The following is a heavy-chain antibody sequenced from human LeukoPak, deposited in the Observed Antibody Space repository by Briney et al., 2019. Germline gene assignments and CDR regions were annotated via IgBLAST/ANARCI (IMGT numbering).Heavy chain of an antibody. V-gene: IGHV4-34*01. CDR3: ARGFRYYYDSSGYPN. CDR1: GGSFSGYY. Sequence: PSETLSLTCAVYGGSFSGYYWSWIRQPPGKGLEWIGEINHSGSTNYNPSLKSRVTISVDTSKNQLSLKLSSVTAADTAVYYWARGFRYYYDSSGYPNWGQGTLVTVSS. D-gene: IGHD3-22*01. CDR2: INHSGST. J-gene: IGHJ4*02.